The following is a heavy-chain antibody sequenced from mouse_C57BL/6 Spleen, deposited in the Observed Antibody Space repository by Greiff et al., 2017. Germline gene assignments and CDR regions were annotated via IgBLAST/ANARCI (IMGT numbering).Heavy chain of an antibody. CDR3: ASDHYYAMDY. Sequence: QVQLKQPGAELVKPGASVKLSCKASGYTFTSYWMHWVKQRPGRGLEWIGRIDPNSGGTKYNEKFKSKATLTVDKPSSTAYMQLSSLTSEDSAVYYCASDHYYAMDYWGQGTSVTVSS. J-gene: IGHJ4*01. V-gene: IGHV1-72*01. CDR2: IDPNSGGT. CDR1: GYTFTSYW.